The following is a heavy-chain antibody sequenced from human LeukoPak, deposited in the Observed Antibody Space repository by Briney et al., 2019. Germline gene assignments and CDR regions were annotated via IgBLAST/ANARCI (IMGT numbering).Heavy chain of an antibody. J-gene: IGHJ5*02. V-gene: IGHV1-24*01. D-gene: IGHD6-19*01. Sequence: ASAKVSCKVSGYTLKEISIHWVRQAPGKGLEWMGGIHPEDAETIYAQNFQGRVTMTADTSTDTAYMELSSLRSEDTAVYYCATDALTHSSGWYGWFDPWGQGTLVTVSS. CDR3: ATDALTHSSGWYGWFDP. CDR2: IHPEDAET. CDR1: GYTLKEIS.